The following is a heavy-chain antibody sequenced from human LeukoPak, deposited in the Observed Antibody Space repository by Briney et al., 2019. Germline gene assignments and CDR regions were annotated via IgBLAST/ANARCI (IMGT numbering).Heavy chain of an antibody. J-gene: IGHJ1*01. CDR1: GYTFIGYY. CDR2: INSSGGST. V-gene: IGHV1-46*01. Sequence: GVSVKVSCKASGYTFIGYYLHWVRQAPGQGLEWMGIINSSGGSTSYAQRFQGRVTMTRDTSTSTVYMELFSLRSDDTAVYYCSRTRRNCSGGSCPEYFQYWGQGTLVTVSS. CDR3: SRTRRNCSGGSCPEYFQY. D-gene: IGHD2-15*01.